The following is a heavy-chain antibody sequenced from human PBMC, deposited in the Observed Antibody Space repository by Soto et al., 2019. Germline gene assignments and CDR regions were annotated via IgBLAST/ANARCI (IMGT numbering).Heavy chain of an antibody. CDR2: ISGSGGST. CDR1: GFTFSSYA. Sequence: GGSLRLSCAASGFTFSSYAMSWVRQAPGKGLEWVSAISGSGGSTYYADSVKGRFTISRDNSKNTLYLQMNSLRAEDTAVYYSAREIYRNGYDGKGTFDYWGQGTLVTVSS. CDR3: AREIYRNGYDGKGTFDY. V-gene: IGHV3-23*01. D-gene: IGHD5-12*01. J-gene: IGHJ4*02.